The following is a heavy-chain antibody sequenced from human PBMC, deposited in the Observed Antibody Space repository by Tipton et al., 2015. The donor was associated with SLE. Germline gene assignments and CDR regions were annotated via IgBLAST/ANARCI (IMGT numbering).Heavy chain of an antibody. D-gene: IGHD3-3*01. J-gene: IGHJ4*02. CDR2: IYCSGST. CDR1: GFTFSDYY. Sequence: LRLSCAASGFTFSDYYMSWIRQAPGKGLEWIGSIYCSGSTYYNPSLKSRVTISVDTSKNQFSLKLSSVTAADTAVYYCARAGDFWSGYYRWGQGTLVTVSS. V-gene: IGHV4-38-2*01. CDR3: ARAGDFWSGYYR.